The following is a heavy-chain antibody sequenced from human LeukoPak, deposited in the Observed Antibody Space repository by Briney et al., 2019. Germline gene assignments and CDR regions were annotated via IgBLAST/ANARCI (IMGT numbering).Heavy chain of an antibody. D-gene: IGHD2-21*01. CDR1: GYTFTSYY. Sequence: GASVKVSCMASGYTFTSYYMHWVRQAPGQGLEWMGIINPSGGSTSYAQTFQGRVTMTRDTSTSTVYMELSSLRSEDTAVYYCARVPRLASGASDIWGQGTMVTVSS. J-gene: IGHJ3*02. CDR2: INPSGGST. V-gene: IGHV1-46*01. CDR3: ARVPRLASGASDI.